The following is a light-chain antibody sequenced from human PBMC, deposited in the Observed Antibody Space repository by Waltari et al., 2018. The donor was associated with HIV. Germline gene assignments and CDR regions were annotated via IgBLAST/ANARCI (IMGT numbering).Light chain of an antibody. J-gene: IGLJ3*02. CDR3: GVWDSTLKQWL. CDR1: TSNVETQW. Sequence: QSVLTQPTSASGAPGQTVTISCSGSTSNVETQWVYWYQQLPGTAPKLLIYRNYQRPSGVPDRFSSSKSGASASLIISGLRSEDEADYFCGVWDSTLKQWLFGGRTKLTVL. V-gene: IGLV1-47*01. CDR2: RNY.